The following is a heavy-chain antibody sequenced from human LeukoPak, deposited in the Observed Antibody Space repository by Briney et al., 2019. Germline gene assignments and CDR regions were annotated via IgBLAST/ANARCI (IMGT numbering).Heavy chain of an antibody. CDR3: ASTALCDFWSGYYTS. CDR1: GYTFTGYY. D-gene: IGHD3-3*01. CDR2: INPNSGGT. J-gene: IGHJ5*02. Sequence: GASVTVSCRASGYTFTGYYMHWVRQAPGQGLEWMGWINPNSGGTNYAQKFQGRVTMTRDTSISTAYMELSRLRSDDTAVYYCASTALCDFWSGYYTSWGQGTLVTVSS. V-gene: IGHV1-2*02.